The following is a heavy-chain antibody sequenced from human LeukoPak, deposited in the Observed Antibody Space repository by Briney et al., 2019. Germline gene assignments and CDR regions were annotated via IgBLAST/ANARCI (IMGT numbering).Heavy chain of an antibody. CDR1: GSTFSNYW. J-gene: IGHJ4*02. Sequence: GGSLRLSCAASGSTFSNYWMTWVRQAPGKGLEWVANIKEDGSDKYYVDSVKGRFTISRDNARNSLYLQMNSLRAEDTAAYYCARDRYYSDTDGYYYFDNWGQGTLVTVSS. CDR3: ARDRYYSDTDGYYYFDN. CDR2: IKEDGSDK. V-gene: IGHV3-7*05. D-gene: IGHD3-3*01.